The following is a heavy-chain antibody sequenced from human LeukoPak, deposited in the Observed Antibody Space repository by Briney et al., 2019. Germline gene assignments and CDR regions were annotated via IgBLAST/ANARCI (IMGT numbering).Heavy chain of an antibody. CDR1: GFTFSGYW. D-gene: IGHD3-22*01. CDR2: INSDGSST. CDR3: AREGYYYDSSGYYSLFDY. J-gene: IGHJ4*02. Sequence: GSLRLSCAASGFTFSGYWMHWVRQAPGKGLVWVSRINSDGSSTSYADSVKGRFTISRDNAKNTLYLQMNSLRAEDTAVYYCAREGYYYDSSGYYSLFDYWGQGTLVTVSS. V-gene: IGHV3-74*01.